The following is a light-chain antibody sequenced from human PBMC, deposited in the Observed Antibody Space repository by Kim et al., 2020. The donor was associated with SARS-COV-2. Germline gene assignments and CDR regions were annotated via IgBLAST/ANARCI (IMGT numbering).Light chain of an antibody. J-gene: IGKJ1*01. CDR2: SAS. Sequence: ENVLTQSPGTLPLSPGERATLSCRASQSVSSNFLAWYQQKAGQAPRLLIYSASSRASGIPDRFSGSGSGTDFTLTISTLEPEDLAVYYCQQYATSPETFGQGTKVDIK. CDR1: QSVSSNF. CDR3: QQYATSPET. V-gene: IGKV3-20*01.